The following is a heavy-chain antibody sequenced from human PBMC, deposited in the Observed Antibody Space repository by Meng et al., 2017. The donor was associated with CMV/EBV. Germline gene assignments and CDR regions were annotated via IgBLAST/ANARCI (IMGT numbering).Heavy chain of an antibody. D-gene: IGHD3-22*01. CDR1: GGSISSSSYY. V-gene: IGHV4-39*07. CDR2: IYYSGST. CDR3: ARDLKYYYDSSGHYGMDV. Sequence: GSLRLSCTVSGGSISSSSYYWGWIRQPPGKGLEWIGSIYYSGSTYYNPSLKSRVTISVDTSKNQFSLKLSSVTAADTAVYYCARDLKYYYDSSGHYGMDVWGQGTTVTVSS. J-gene: IGHJ6*02.